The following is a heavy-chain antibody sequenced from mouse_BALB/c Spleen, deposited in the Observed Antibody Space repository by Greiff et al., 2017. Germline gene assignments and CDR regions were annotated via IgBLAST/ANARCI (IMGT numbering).Heavy chain of an antibody. Sequence: QVQLQQPGAELVMPGASVKMSCKASGYTFTDYWMHWVKQRPGQGLEWIGAIDTSDSYTSYNQKFKGKATLTVDESSSTAYMQLSSLTSEDSAVYYCARGGYYRYFDVWGAGTTVTVSS. CDR2: IDTSDSYT. J-gene: IGHJ1*01. CDR3: ARGGYYRYFDV. V-gene: IGHV1-69*01. CDR1: GYTFTDYW. D-gene: IGHD2-2*01.